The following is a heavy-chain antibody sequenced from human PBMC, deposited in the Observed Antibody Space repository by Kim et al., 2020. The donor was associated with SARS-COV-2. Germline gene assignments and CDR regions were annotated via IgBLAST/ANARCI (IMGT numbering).Heavy chain of an antibody. J-gene: IGHJ4*02. D-gene: IGHD3-22*01. Sequence: SETLSLTCTVSGGSISSYYWSWIRQPPGKGLEWIGYIYYSGSTNYNPSLKSRVTISVDTSKNQFSLKLSSVTAADTAVYYCAIDREVYSESGGYQYYFDYWGQGTLVTVSS. CDR3: AIDREVYSESGGYQYYFDY. CDR1: GGSISSYY. V-gene: IGHV4-59*01. CDR2: IYYSGST.